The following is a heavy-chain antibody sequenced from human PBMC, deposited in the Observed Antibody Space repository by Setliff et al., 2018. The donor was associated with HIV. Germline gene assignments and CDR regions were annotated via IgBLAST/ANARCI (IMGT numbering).Heavy chain of an antibody. Sequence: PSETLSLTCAVYGGSFSGYYWSWIRQPPGKGLEWIGEINHSGITNYNPSLKSRVTISVDTSKNQFSLKLSSVTAADTAVYYCARDSGQSFPTAFDIWGQGTMVTVSS. CDR2: INHSGIT. V-gene: IGHV4-34*01. CDR3: ARDSGQSFPTAFDI. J-gene: IGHJ3*02. CDR1: GGSFSGYY. D-gene: IGHD1-26*01.